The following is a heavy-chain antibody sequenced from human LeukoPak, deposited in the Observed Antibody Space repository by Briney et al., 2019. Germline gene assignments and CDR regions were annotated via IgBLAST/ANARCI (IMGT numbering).Heavy chain of an antibody. Sequence: GESLQISCKGSGYIFTTYWIGWVRQLPGKGLEWMGIIYPGDSDTRYSPSFQGQVTISADKSISTAYLQWSSLKASDTAMYYCARIAAAGNDRWFDPWGQGTLVTVSS. V-gene: IGHV5-51*01. J-gene: IGHJ5*02. CDR2: IYPGDSDT. CDR1: GYIFTTYW. CDR3: ARIAAAGNDRWFDP. D-gene: IGHD6-13*01.